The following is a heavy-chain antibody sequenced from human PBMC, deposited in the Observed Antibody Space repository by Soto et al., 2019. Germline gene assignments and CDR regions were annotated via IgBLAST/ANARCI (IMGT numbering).Heavy chain of an antibody. J-gene: IGHJ4*02. CDR3: ARGGRLVYDFWSGYSDY. D-gene: IGHD3-3*01. CDR2: IKQDGSEK. V-gene: IGHV3-7*01. Sequence: GGSLRLSCAASGFTFSSYWMSWVRQAPGKGLEWVANIKQDGSEKYYVDSVKGRFTISRDSAKNSLYLQMNSLRAEDTAVYYCARGGRLVYDFWSGYSDYWGQGTLVTVSS. CDR1: GFTFSSYW.